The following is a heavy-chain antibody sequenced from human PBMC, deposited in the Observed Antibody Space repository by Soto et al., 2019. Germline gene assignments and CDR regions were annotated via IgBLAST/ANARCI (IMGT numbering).Heavy chain of an antibody. J-gene: IGHJ3*02. CDR3: ARGGSGAFDI. CDR2: IYHSGST. CDR1: GGSISSGGYS. D-gene: IGHD6-19*01. Sequence: SETLSLTCAGSGGSISSGGYSWSWIRQPPGKGLEWIGYIYHSGSTYYNPSLKSRVTISVDRSKNQFSLKLSSVTAADTAVYYCARGGSGAFDIWGQGTMVTVSS. V-gene: IGHV4-30-2*01.